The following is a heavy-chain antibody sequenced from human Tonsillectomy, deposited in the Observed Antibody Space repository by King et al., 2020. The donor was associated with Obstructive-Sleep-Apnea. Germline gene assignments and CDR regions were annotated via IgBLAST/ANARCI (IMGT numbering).Heavy chain of an antibody. D-gene: IGHD4-17*01. Sequence: QLVQSGGGLVKPGGSLRLSCAASGVTFSRYSMNWDGKAPGKGLEWVSSISSSSIYIYYADSVKGGFTISSDNAKNSLYLQGNSLRADDTAVYYCARYYGTYCAYWGQGTLVTVSS. V-gene: IGHV3-21*01. CDR2: ISSSSIYI. J-gene: IGHJ4*02. CDR3: ARYYGTYCAY. CDR1: GVTFSRYS.